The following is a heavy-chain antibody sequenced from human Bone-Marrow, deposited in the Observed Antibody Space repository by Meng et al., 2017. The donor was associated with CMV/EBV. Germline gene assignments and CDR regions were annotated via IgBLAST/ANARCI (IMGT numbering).Heavy chain of an antibody. J-gene: IGHJ4*02. V-gene: IGHV1-2*02. D-gene: IGHD3-10*01. CDR3: ARDHLAPGG. CDR1: GYTFTGYF. Sequence: ASVKVSCKASGYTFTGYFMHWVRQAPGQGLEWMGWINPNSGGTNYAQEFQGRVTMTGDTSISTAYMELSGLTSDDTAVYYCARDHLAPGGWGQGTLVTVSS. CDR2: INPNSGGT.